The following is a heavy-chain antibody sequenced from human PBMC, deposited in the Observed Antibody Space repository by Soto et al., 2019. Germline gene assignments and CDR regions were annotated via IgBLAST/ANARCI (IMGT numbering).Heavy chain of an antibody. CDR2: IKQDGSEK. CDR3: ARALVVVTEYFDY. CDR1: GFTVTGYW. J-gene: IGHJ4*02. D-gene: IGHD3-22*01. Sequence: PGGSLRLSCVATGFTVTGYWMSWVRQAPGKGLEWVANIKQDGSEKHYVDSVKGRFTISKDSAKNSLFLQMNSLRAEDTAVYYCARALVVVTEYFDYWGQRILVTVSS. V-gene: IGHV3-7*03.